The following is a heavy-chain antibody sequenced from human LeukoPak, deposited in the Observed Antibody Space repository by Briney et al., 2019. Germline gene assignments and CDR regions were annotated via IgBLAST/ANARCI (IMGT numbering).Heavy chain of an antibody. CDR3: ARDFVSSSSIGHYYYYYMDV. J-gene: IGHJ6*03. D-gene: IGHD6-6*01. Sequence: PSETLSLTCTVSGGSISSYYWSWIRQPAGKGLEWIGRIYTSGSTNYNPSLKSRVTMPVDTSKNQFSLKLSSVTAADTAVYYCARDFVSSSSIGHYYYYYMDVWGKGTTVTVSS. V-gene: IGHV4-4*07. CDR2: IYTSGST. CDR1: GGSISSYY.